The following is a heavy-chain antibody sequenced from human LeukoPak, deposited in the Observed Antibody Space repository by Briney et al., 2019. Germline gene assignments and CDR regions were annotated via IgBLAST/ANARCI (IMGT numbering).Heavy chain of an antibody. Sequence: ASVKLSCKASGYTFTGYYMHWVRQAPGQGLEWMGWINPNSGGTNYAQKFQGRVTMTRDTSTSTAYMELSRLRSDDTAVYYCAREGIAVAGTGNDYWGQGTLVTVSS. CDR2: INPNSGGT. V-gene: IGHV1-2*02. J-gene: IGHJ4*02. D-gene: IGHD6-19*01. CDR3: AREGIAVAGTGNDY. CDR1: GYTFTGYY.